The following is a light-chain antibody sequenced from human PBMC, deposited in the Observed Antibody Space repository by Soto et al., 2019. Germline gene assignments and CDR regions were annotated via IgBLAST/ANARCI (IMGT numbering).Light chain of an antibody. V-gene: IGLV1-51*01. J-gene: IGLJ1*01. CDR1: SSNIGGNS. Sequence: QSLLPQPPSVSGTPGQQVTISCSRSSSNIGGNSVSWYQQLPGTAPKLLIYDDNKRPSGIPDRFSGSKSGTSATLGITGFQTGDEADYYCGSWDSSLSDYVFGPGTKVTV. CDR3: GSWDSSLSDYV. CDR2: DDN.